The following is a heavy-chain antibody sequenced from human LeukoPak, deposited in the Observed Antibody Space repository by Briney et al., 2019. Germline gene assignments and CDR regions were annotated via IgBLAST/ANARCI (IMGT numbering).Heavy chain of an antibody. CDR1: GYTFTSYY. Sequence: GASVKVSCKASGYTFTSYYMHWVRQAPGQGLEWMGIINPSGGSTSYAQKFQGRVTMTRDMSTSTVYMELSSLRSEDTAVYYCARDKPPSHYDFWSGYYSMVGPNTNDAFDIWGQGTMVTVSS. V-gene: IGHV1-46*01. CDR2: INPSGGST. CDR3: ARDKPPSHYDFWSGYYSMVGPNTNDAFDI. D-gene: IGHD3-3*01. J-gene: IGHJ3*02.